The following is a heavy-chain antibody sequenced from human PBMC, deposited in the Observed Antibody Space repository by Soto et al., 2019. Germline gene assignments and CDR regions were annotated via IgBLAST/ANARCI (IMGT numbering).Heavy chain of an antibody. D-gene: IGHD1-26*01. CDR2: INPSGGST. CDR1: GDTFTSCY. J-gene: IGHJ4*02. V-gene: IGHV1-46*01. Sequence: VSVKVCSKAPGDTFTSCYLHSLRQAPGQGLGWMGIINPSGGSTSYAQKFQGRVTMTRDTSTSTVYTELSSLRSEDTAVYYCSTDREGATLNWGQGTLVTVSS. CDR3: STDREGATLN.